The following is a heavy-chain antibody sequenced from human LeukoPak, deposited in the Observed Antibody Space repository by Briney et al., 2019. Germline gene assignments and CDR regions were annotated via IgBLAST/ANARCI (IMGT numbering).Heavy chain of an antibody. CDR1: GFTFSSYS. CDR2: ISSSSSTI. V-gene: IGHV3-48*01. J-gene: IGHJ4*02. D-gene: IGHD3-10*01. Sequence: PGGSLRLSCAASGFTFSSYSMNWVRQAPGKGLEWVSYISSSSSTIYYADSVKGRFTISRDNAKNSLYLQMNSLRAEDTAVYYCARPQRSYYNYYFDYWGQGTLVTVSS. CDR3: ARPQRSYYNYYFDY.